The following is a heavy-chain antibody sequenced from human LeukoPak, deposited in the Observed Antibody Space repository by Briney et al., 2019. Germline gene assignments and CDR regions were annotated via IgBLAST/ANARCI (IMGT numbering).Heavy chain of an antibody. Sequence: SETLSLTCSVSGGSMSSYYWSWIRQSPGKGLEWNGYIYHSGSTDYNSSLKSRVTISEDTSKKQFSLKVSSVTAADTAVYYCAREYSSSSAYYYYMDVWGKGTTVTVSS. CDR3: AREYSSSSAYYYYMDV. V-gene: IGHV4-59*01. CDR1: GGSMSSYY. J-gene: IGHJ6*03. D-gene: IGHD6-6*01. CDR2: IYHSGST.